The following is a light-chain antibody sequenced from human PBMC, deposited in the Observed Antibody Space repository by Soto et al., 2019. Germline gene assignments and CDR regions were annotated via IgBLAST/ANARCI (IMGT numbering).Light chain of an antibody. CDR1: QSVRSN. J-gene: IGKJ5*01. CDR2: DTS. V-gene: IGKV3-20*01. Sequence: EIVMTQSPATLSVSPGERATLSCRASQSVRSNLAWYQQKPGQAPRLVIYDTSIRASGIPDRFSGSGSGTDFTLTISRLEPEDFAVFYCQQYGTSEIIFGQGTRLAIK. CDR3: QQYGTSEII.